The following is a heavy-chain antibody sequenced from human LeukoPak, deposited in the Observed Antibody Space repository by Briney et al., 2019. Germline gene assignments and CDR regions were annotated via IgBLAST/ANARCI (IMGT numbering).Heavy chain of an antibody. CDR1: GYTLTELS. V-gene: IGHV1-24*01. CDR2: FDPEDGET. CDR3: ATLSDYYDSSGLFDY. J-gene: IGHJ4*02. Sequence: ASVTVSCKVSGYTLTELSTHWVRQAPGKGLEWMGGFDPEDGETIYAQKFQGRVTMTEDTSTDTAYMELSSLRSEDTAVYYCATLSDYYDSSGLFDYWGQGTLVTVSS. D-gene: IGHD3-22*01.